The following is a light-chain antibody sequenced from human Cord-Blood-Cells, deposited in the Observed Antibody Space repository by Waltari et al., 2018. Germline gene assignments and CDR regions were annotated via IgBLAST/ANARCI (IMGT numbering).Light chain of an antibody. CDR2: WAS. V-gene: IGKV4-1*01. J-gene: IGKJ2*01. Sequence: DIVMTQSPDSLAVSLGERATINRKSSQSVLYSSNHKNYLAWYQQKPGQPPKLLIYWASTRESGVPDRFSGSGSGTDFTLTISSLQAEDVAVYYCQQYYSTPYTFGQGTKLEIK. CDR1: QSVLYSSNHKNY. CDR3: QQYYSTPYT.